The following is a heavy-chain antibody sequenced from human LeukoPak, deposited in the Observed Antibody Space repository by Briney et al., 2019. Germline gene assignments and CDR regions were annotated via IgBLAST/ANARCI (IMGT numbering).Heavy chain of an antibody. J-gene: IGHJ4*02. CDR2: IHNNGRT. Sequence: SETLSLTCTVSGGPISGYFWSWIRQPPGKGLEWIGYIHNNGRTTYNPSLRSRVTISIDTSKSQFSLKLNSLTTTDTAVYYCARVGGYSGFYWGQGTLVTVSS. D-gene: IGHD5-12*01. CDR3: ARVGGYSGFY. CDR1: GGPISGYF. V-gene: IGHV4-59*01.